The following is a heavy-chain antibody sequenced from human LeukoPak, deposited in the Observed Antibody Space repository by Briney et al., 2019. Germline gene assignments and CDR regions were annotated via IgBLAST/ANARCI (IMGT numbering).Heavy chain of an antibody. V-gene: IGHV1-69*13. CDR1: GGTFNSNV. J-gene: IGHJ4*02. CDR3: ARSILTGITVNPFEY. D-gene: IGHD3-9*01. Sequence: GASVKVSCKASGGTFNSNVISWVRQASGQGLEWMGGIIPLFGRTNYAQKFQGRVTITADESTSTAYLELSSLRSGDTAVYYCARSILTGITVNPFEYWGQGTLVTVSS. CDR2: IIPLFGRT.